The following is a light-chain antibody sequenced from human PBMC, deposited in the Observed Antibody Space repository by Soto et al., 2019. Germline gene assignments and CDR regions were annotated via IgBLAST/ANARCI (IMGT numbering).Light chain of an antibody. CDR2: GAS. CDR1: QSVSSSY. CDR3: QQYDNSPLT. J-gene: IGKJ4*01. V-gene: IGKV3-20*01. Sequence: DTVLTQSPGTLSLSPGERAALSCRASQSVSSSYLAWYQQKPGQAPRLLIYGASNRATGIPDRFSGSGSGTDFTLTMSRLEPEDFAVYYCQQYDNSPLTFGGGTKVEIK.